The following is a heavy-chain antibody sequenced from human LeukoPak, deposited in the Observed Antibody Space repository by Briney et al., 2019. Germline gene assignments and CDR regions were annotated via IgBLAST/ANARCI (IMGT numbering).Heavy chain of an antibody. V-gene: IGHV1-69*04. CDR2: IIPILGIA. J-gene: IGHJ4*02. Sequence: ASVKVSCKASGGTFSSYVISWVRQAPGQGLEWMGRIIPILGIANYAQKFQGRVTITADKSTSTAYMELSSLRSEDTAVYYCARECSGGSCSPGYWGQGTLVTVSS. CDR3: ARECSGGSCSPGY. D-gene: IGHD2-15*01. CDR1: GGTFSSYV.